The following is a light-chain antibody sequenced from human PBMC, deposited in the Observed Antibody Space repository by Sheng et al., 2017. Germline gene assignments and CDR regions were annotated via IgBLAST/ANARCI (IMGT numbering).Light chain of an antibody. J-gene: IGKJ3*01. CDR1: QSVSSSF. Sequence: TQSPGTLSLSPGERATLSCRASQSVSSSFLAWYQQKPGQAPRLLIYGASSRATGIPDRFSGSGSGTDFTLTISRLEPEDLAVYYCQQRNNWPPITFGPGTKVDIK. CDR3: QQRNNWPPIT. V-gene: IGKV3D-20*02. CDR2: GAS.